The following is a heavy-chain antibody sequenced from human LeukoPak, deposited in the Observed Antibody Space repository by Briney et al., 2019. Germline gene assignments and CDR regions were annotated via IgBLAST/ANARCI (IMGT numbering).Heavy chain of an antibody. CDR2: IIPIFGTA. CDR3: ARTYGSGKMWFDP. Sequence: SVKVPCKASGGTFSSYAISWVRQAPGQGLEWMGGIIPIFGTANYAQKFQGRVTITADESTSTAYMELSSLRSEDTAVYYCARTYGSGKMWFDPWGQGTLVTVSS. V-gene: IGHV1-69*13. D-gene: IGHD3-10*01. J-gene: IGHJ5*02. CDR1: GGTFSSYA.